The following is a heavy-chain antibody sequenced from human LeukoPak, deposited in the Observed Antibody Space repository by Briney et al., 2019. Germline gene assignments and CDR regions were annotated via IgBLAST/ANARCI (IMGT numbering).Heavy chain of an antibody. Sequence: SVKVSCKASGYTFTGYYMHWVRQAPGQGLEWMGGIIPIFGTANYAQKFQGRVTITADESTSTAYMELSSLRSEDTAVYYCARATDYYYYMDVWGKGTTVTVSS. J-gene: IGHJ6*03. CDR2: IIPIFGTA. CDR1: GYTFTGYY. CDR3: ARATDYYYYMDV. V-gene: IGHV1-69*13.